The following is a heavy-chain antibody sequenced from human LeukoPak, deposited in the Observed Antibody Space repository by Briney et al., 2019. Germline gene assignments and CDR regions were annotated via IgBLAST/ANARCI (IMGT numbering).Heavy chain of an antibody. V-gene: IGHV1-2*04. CDR1: GYTFTGYY. CDR2: INPNSGGT. Sequence: ASVKVSCKASGYTFTGYYMHWVRQAPGQGLEWMGWINPNSGGTNYAQKFQGWVTMTRDTSISTAYMELSRLRSDDTAVYYCARDAQETGTNSDYYYYYYGTDVWGQGTTVTVSS. J-gene: IGHJ6*02. D-gene: IGHD1-1*01. CDR3: ARDAQETGTNSDYYYYYYGTDV.